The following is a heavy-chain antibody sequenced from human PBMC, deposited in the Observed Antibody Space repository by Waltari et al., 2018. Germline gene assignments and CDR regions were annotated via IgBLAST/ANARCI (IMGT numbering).Heavy chain of an antibody. CDR3: ARGMGGADYYYYYYMDV. J-gene: IGHJ6*03. CDR1: GYTFTSYD. Sequence: QVELVQSGAEVKKPGASVKVSCKASGYTFTSYDINWVRQATGQGLEWMGWMNPNSGNTGYAQKFQGRVTITRNTSISTAYMELSSLRSEDKAVYYCARGMGGADYYYYYYMDVWGKGTTVTVSS. CDR2: MNPNSGNT. V-gene: IGHV1-8*03. D-gene: IGHD1-26*01.